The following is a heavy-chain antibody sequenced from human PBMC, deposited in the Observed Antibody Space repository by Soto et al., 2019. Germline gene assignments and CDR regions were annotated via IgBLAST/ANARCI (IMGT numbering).Heavy chain of an antibody. CDR3: ARDPVDGSTSSGHYYYGMDV. J-gene: IGHJ6*02. D-gene: IGHD2-2*01. Sequence: PGGSLRLSCAASGFTVSSNYMSWVRQAPGKGLEWVSVIYSGGSTYYADSVKGRFTISRDNSKNTLYLQMNSLRAEDTAVYYCARDPVDGSTSSGHYYYGMDVWGQGTTVTVPS. CDR2: IYSGGST. V-gene: IGHV3-53*01. CDR1: GFTVSSNY.